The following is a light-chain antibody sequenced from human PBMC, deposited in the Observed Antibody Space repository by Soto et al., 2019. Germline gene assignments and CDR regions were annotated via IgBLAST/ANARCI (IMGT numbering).Light chain of an antibody. CDR3: QQFSGYPLT. J-gene: IGKJ4*01. V-gene: IGKV3-11*01. CDR1: QSVSSY. CDR2: DAS. Sequence: EIVLTQSPATLSLSPGERATLSCMASQSVSSYLAWYQQKPGQAPRLLIYDASNRATGIPARFSGSGSGTDFTLTISSLEPEDFAVYYCQQFSGYPLTFGGGTKVDIK.